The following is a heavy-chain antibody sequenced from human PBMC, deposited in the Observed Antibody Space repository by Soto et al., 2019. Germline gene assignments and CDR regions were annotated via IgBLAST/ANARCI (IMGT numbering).Heavy chain of an antibody. CDR1: GGSFSGYY. CDR3: AKYRLTDAAGYTFDY. D-gene: IGHD2-15*01. J-gene: IGHJ4*02. V-gene: IGHV4-59*01. Sequence: SETLSLTCTVSGGSFSGYYWSWIRQPPGKGLEWVGCIYYSGSTNYNPSLKGRVTISLDTSKSHFSLKLSSVTAADTAVYFCAKYRLTDAAGYTFDYWGQGARVTAPQ. CDR2: IYYSGST.